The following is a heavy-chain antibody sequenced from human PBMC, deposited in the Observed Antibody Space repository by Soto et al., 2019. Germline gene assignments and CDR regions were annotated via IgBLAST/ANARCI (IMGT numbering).Heavy chain of an antibody. CDR3: ARETPSTVAFDY. J-gene: IGHJ4*02. D-gene: IGHD4-4*01. V-gene: IGHV4-39*07. CDR1: GGSISSSSYY. Sequence: SETLSLTCTVSGGSISSSSYYWGWIRQPPGKGLEWIGSIYYSGSTYYNPSLKSRVTISVDTPKNQFSLKLSSVTAADTAVYYCARETPSTVAFDYWGQGTLVTVSS. CDR2: IYYSGST.